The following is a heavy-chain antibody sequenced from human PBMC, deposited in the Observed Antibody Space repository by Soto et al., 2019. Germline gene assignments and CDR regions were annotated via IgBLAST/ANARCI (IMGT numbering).Heavy chain of an antibody. Sequence: GASVKVSCKASGYTFTGYYMHWVRQAPGQGLEWMGWINPNSGGTNYAQKFQGRVTMTRDTSISTAYMELSRLRSDDTAVYYRATYDFWSGLRGIYYYYGMDVWGQGTTVTVSS. CDR1: GYTFTGYY. D-gene: IGHD3-3*01. CDR3: ATYDFWSGLRGIYYYYGMDV. CDR2: INPNSGGT. V-gene: IGHV1-2*02. J-gene: IGHJ6*02.